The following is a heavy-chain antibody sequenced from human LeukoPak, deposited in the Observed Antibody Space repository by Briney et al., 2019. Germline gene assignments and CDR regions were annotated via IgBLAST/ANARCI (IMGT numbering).Heavy chain of an antibody. V-gene: IGHV4-38-2*01. CDR3: ARRVVVVIGFDY. CDR1: GYSISSGYY. J-gene: IGHJ4*02. CDR2: IYHSGST. Sequence: SETLSLTCAVSGYSISSGYYWGWIRQPPGKGLEWIGSIYHSGSTYYNPSLKSRVTISVDTSKNQFSLKLRSVTAADTAVYYCARRVVVVIGFDYWGQGTLVTVSS. D-gene: IGHD2-21*01.